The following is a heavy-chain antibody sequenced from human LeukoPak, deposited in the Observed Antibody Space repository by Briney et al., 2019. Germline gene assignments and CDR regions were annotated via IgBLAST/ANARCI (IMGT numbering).Heavy chain of an antibody. V-gene: IGHV4-4*02. J-gene: IGHJ3*02. D-gene: IGHD6-6*01. CDR1: GGSISSNNW. CDR2: IYYSGST. Sequence: SGTLSLTCAVSGGSISSNNWWSWVRQPPGKGLEWIGYIYYSGSTNYNPSLKSRVTISVDTSKNQFSLKLSSVTAADTAVYYCASYSSSSLAFDIWGQGTMVTVSS. CDR3: ASYSSSSLAFDI.